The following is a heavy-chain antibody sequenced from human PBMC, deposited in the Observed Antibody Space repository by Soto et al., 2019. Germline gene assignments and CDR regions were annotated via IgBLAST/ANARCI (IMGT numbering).Heavy chain of an antibody. V-gene: IGHV3-21*01. D-gene: IGHD3-3*01. CDR3: ARDLIFGVADY. CDR2: ISSSSSYI. Sequence: GGSLRLSCAASGFTFSSYSMNWVRQAPGKGLEWVLSISSSSSYIYYADSVKGRLTISRDNAKNSLYLQMNSLRAEDTAVYYCARDLIFGVADYWGQGTLVTVSS. CDR1: GFTFSSYS. J-gene: IGHJ4*02.